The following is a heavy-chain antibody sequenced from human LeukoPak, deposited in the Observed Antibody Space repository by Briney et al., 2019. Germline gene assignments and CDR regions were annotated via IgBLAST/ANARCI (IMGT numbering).Heavy chain of an antibody. CDR2: INPNSGVT. Sequence: GASVKVSCKXSGYTFTGNYIHWVRQAPRQGLEWMGWINPNSGVTNYAQKFQGRVTMARDTSINTAYMELSRLRSDDTAVYYCATSVITQAYWGQGTLVTVSS. J-gene: IGHJ4*02. D-gene: IGHD3-22*01. CDR1: GYTFTGNY. V-gene: IGHV1-2*02. CDR3: ATSVITQAY.